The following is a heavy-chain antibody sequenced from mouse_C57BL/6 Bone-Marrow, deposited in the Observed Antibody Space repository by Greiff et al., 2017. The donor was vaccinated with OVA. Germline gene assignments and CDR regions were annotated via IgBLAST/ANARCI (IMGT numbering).Heavy chain of an antibody. J-gene: IGHJ3*01. CDR3: ARRDYYGSSSRGFAY. V-gene: IGHV5-6*01. D-gene: IGHD1-1*01. CDR2: ISSGGSYT. CDR1: GFTFSSYG. Sequence: EVHLVESGGDLVKPGGSLKLSCAASGFTFSSYGMSWVRQTPDKRLEWVATISSGGSYTYYPDSVKGRFTISRDNAKNTLYLQMSSLKSEDTAMYYCARRDYYGSSSRGFAYWGQGTLVTVSA.